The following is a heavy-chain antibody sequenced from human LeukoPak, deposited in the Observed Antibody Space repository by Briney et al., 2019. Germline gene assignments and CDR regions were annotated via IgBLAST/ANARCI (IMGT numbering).Heavy chain of an antibody. CDR1: GFTFSSCW. Sequence: PGGSLRLSCAASGFTFSSCWMSWVRQAPGKGLEWVANIRQDGSDKYYVDSVKDRFTISRDNAKNSLYLQMNSLRAEDTAIYYCARDGGTGIPFDYWGQGTLVTVSS. D-gene: IGHD1-1*01. CDR2: IRQDGSDK. CDR3: ARDGGTGIPFDY. J-gene: IGHJ4*02. V-gene: IGHV3-7*01.